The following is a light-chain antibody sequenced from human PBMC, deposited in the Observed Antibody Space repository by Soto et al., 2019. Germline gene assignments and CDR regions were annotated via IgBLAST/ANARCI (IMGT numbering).Light chain of an antibody. V-gene: IGKV1-5*03. CDR2: KAS. J-gene: IGKJ1*01. CDR3: QQYWT. Sequence: DIQMTQSPSTLSASVGDRVTITCRASQSISSWLAWYQQKPGKAPKLLIYKASSLESGVPSRFSGSGSGTEFTLTFSSLQPDDFATYYCQQYWTFGQGTKVEIK. CDR1: QSISSW.